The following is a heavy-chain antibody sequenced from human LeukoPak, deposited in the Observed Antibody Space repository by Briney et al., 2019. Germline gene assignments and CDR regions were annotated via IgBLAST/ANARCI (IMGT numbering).Heavy chain of an antibody. Sequence: PSQTLSLTCTVSGGSISSGDYYWGWIRQPPGKGLEWIGYIYYSGSTYYNPSLKSRVTISVDTSKNQFSLKLSSVTAADTAVYYCARGSGSYAVRGFDYWGQGTLVTVSS. CDR3: ARGSGSYAVRGFDY. D-gene: IGHD1-26*01. CDR1: GGSISSGDYY. J-gene: IGHJ4*02. V-gene: IGHV4-30-4*08. CDR2: IYYSGST.